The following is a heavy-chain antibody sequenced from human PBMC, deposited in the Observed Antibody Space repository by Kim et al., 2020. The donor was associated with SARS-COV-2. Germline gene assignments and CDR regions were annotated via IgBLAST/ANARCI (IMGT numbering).Heavy chain of an antibody. Sequence: SETLSLTCAVYGGSFSGYYWSWIRQPPGKGLEWIGEINHSGSTNYNPSLKSRVTISVDTSKNQFSLKLSSVTAADTAVYYCARGSSSIAALTSYYYYYG. J-gene: IGHJ6*01. CDR1: GGSFSGYY. D-gene: IGHD6-6*01. V-gene: IGHV4-34*01. CDR3: ARGSSSIAALTSYYYYYG. CDR2: INHSGST.